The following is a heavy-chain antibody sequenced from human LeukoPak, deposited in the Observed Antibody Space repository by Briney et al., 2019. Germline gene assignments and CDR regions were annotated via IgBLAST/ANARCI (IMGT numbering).Heavy chain of an antibody. CDR2: INPNSGGT. D-gene: IGHD1-26*01. J-gene: IGHJ4*02. V-gene: IGHV1-2*02. CDR3: ARAGIVGAIHFDY. CDR1: GYTFTGYY. Sequence: ASVKVSCKASGYTFTGYYMHWVRQAPAQGLEWMGWINPNSGGTNYAQKFQGRVTMTRDTSISTAYMELSRLRSDDTAVYYCARAGIVGAIHFDYWGQGTLVTVSS.